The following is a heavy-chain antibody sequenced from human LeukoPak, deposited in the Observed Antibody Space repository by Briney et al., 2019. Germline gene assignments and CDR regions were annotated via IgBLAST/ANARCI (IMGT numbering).Heavy chain of an antibody. V-gene: IGHV4-34*01. D-gene: IGHD2-21*02. CDR2: INHSGST. Sequence: PSETLSLTCAVYGGSFSGYYWSWIRQPPGKGLEWIGEINHSGSTNYNPSLKSRVTISVDTSKNQFSLKLSSVTAADTAVYYCAGGAYCGGDCYRPFDYWGQGTLVTVSS. J-gene: IGHJ4*02. CDR3: AGGAYCGGDCYRPFDY. CDR1: GGSFSGYY.